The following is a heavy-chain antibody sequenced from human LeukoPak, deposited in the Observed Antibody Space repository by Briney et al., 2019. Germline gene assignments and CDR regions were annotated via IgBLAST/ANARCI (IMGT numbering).Heavy chain of an antibody. CDR2: IYYSGST. J-gene: IGHJ5*02. D-gene: IGHD2-15*01. V-gene: IGHV4-39*07. Sequence: PSETLSLTCTVSGGSISSSSYYWGWIRQPPGKGLEWIGSIYYSGSTYYNPSLRSRVTISVDTSKNQFSLKLSSVTAADTAVYYCARGGVANDPWGQGALVTVSS. CDR3: ARGGVANDP. CDR1: GGSISSSSYY.